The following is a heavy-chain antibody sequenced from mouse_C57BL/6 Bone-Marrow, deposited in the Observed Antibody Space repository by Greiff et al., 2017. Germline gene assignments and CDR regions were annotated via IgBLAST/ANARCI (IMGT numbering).Heavy chain of an antibody. D-gene: IGHD2-3*01. CDR2: IDPEIGDT. CDR1: GFNITDDY. J-gene: IGHJ2*01. CDR3: SSFDGNYFDF. V-gene: IGHV14-4*01. Sequence: VQLQQSGAELVRPGASVKLSCTASGFNITDDYIHWVKQRPEQGLEWIGWIDPEIGDTEYASKFQGKATITSDTSSNTAYLQLSSLTSEDTAVYCCSSFDGNYFDFWGQGTPLTVAS.